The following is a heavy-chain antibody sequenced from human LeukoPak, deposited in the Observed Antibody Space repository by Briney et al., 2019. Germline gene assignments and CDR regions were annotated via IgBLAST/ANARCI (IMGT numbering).Heavy chain of an antibody. CDR3: ARKRPNYFDY. Sequence: GGSLRLSCAASGFTFSNYWMAWGRQAPGKGPEWVANINLDGSQKYYVDSVKGRFPISRDDAENSLYLQMNSLRAEDTALYYCARKRPNYFDYWGQGTLVTVSS. V-gene: IGHV3-7*01. J-gene: IGHJ4*02. CDR2: INLDGSQK. CDR1: GFTFSNYW.